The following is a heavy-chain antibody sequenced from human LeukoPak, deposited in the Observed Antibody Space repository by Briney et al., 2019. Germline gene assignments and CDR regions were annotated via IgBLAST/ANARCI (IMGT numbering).Heavy chain of an antibody. V-gene: IGHV3-21*01. CDR1: GFTFSSYS. J-gene: IGHJ4*02. Sequence: GGSLRLSCAASGFTFSSYSMNWVRQAPGQGLEWVSSITSASSYIYYADSVKGRFTISRDNAKNSLYLQMNSLRAEDTAIYYCARDGVRGTYWGQGTLVTVSS. CDR3: ARDGVRGTY. D-gene: IGHD1-1*01. CDR2: ITSASSYI.